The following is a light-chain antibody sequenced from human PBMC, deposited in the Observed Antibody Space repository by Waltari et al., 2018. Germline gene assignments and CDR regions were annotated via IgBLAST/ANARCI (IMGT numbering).Light chain of an antibody. V-gene: IGLV8-61*01. Sequence: QTVVTQEPSFSVSPGGTVTLTCGLSSGSVSTNYYPSWYQQTPGQAPRTVIYNTNIRSFGFPDRFSGSILGDKAALTIAGAQATDESDYYCVLYLGRGISMFGGGTKLTVL. J-gene: IGLJ3*02. CDR3: VLYLGRGISM. CDR2: NTN. CDR1: SGSVSTNYY.